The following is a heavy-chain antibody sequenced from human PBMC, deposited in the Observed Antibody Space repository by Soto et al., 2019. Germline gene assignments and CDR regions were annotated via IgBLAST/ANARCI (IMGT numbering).Heavy chain of an antibody. V-gene: IGHV3-30*18. CDR2: ISYDGSNK. Sequence: QVQLVESGGGVVQPGRSLRLSCAASGFTFSTYGIHWVRQAPGKGLEWVAVISYDGSNKYYADSVKGRFTISRDNSKNTLYLQMISLRAEDTAVYYCAKDSLASGGSCVGYWGQGPLV. J-gene: IGHJ4*02. CDR3: AKDSLASGGSCVGY. D-gene: IGHD2-15*01. CDR1: GFTFSTYG.